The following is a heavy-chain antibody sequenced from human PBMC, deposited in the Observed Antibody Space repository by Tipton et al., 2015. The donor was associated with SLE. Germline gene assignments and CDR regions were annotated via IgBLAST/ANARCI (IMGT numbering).Heavy chain of an antibody. D-gene: IGHD6-19*01. Sequence: TLSLTCSVSDGSISTDYWAWIRQPPGKGLEWIGYISDSGATNYNTSPESRLTMSIDTSKNQFSLKLSSVTAADTAVYFCARKGYRSGWRFDYWGQGSLVTVSS. J-gene: IGHJ4*02. CDR3: ARKGYRSGWRFDY. V-gene: IGHV4-59*12. CDR2: ISDSGAT. CDR1: DGSISTDY.